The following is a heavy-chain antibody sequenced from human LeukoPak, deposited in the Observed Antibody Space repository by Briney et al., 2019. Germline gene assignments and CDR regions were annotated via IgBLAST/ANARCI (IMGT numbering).Heavy chain of an antibody. D-gene: IGHD6-13*01. V-gene: IGHV4-59*01. CDR2: IYYSVST. CDR1: GGSISSYY. J-gene: IGHJ3*02. Sequence: SETLSLTCTVPGGSISSYYWSWIRQPPGKGLEWIGYIYYSVSTNYNPSLKSRVTISVDTSKNQFSLKLSSVTAADTAVYYCAREKDSSSPHAFDIWGQGTMVTVSS. CDR3: AREKDSSSPHAFDI.